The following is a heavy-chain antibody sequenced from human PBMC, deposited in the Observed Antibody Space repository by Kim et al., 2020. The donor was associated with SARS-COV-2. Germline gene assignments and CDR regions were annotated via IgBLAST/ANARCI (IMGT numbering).Heavy chain of an antibody. CDR2: IKEDGSDT. Sequence: GGSLRLSCTASGFTFSGFWMSWVRQAPGKGLEWVANIKEDGSDTYYVDSVKGRFTISRDNAKNSVYLQMNSLRGEDTAVYYCARNSERSSSWPDVFDCWGQGSLAAVSA. D-gene: IGHD1-26*01. V-gene: IGHV3-7*01. CDR3: ARNSERSSSWPDVFDC. CDR1: GFTFSGFW. J-gene: IGHJ4*02.